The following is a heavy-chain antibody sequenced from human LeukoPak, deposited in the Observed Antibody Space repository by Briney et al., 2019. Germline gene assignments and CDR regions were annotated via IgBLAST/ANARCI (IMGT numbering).Heavy chain of an antibody. J-gene: IGHJ6*03. CDR3: AKVVAGDYYYYMDV. CDR1: GFTFSTYG. CDR2: IRYDGNNK. D-gene: IGHD6-19*01. V-gene: IGHV3-30*02. Sequence: GGSLRLSCAASGFTFSTYGIHCVRQAPGKGLEWVAFIRYDGNNKYYADSVKGRFTISRDNSKNTLYLQMNSLRAEDTAVCYCAKVVAGDYYYYMDVWGKGTTVTISS.